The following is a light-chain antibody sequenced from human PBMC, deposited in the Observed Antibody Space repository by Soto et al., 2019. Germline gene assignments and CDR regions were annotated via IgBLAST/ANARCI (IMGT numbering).Light chain of an antibody. CDR3: QHYGTSPPSWT. V-gene: IGKV3-20*01. CDR1: QTVSSNY. CDR2: TAS. J-gene: IGKJ1*01. Sequence: ETVLTQSPGTLSLSPGERATLSCRASQTVSSNYLAWYQQRPGQAPRLLIYTASTRATGVADRFSGSGSGKDFTLAILRLETEDFGVYYWQHYGTSPPSWTLGHGTKVEI.